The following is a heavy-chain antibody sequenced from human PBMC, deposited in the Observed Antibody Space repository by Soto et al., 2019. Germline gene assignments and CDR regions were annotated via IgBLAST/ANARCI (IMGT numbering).Heavy chain of an antibody. J-gene: IGHJ3*02. Sequence: QVQLQESGPGLVKPSETLSLTCTVSGGSISSYYWSWIRQPPGKGLEWIGYIYYSGSTNYNPSLKSRVTISVDTSKTQFSLKLSSVTAADTAVYYCARRGDGYNSLVDAFDIWGQGTMVTVSS. CDR1: GGSISSYY. CDR2: IYYSGST. V-gene: IGHV4-59*01. CDR3: ARRGDGYNSLVDAFDI. D-gene: IGHD5-12*01.